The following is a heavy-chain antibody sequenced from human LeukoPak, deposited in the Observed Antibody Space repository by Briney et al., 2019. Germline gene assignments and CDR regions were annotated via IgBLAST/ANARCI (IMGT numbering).Heavy chain of an antibody. Sequence: SETLSLTCTVSGGSISSGSYYWGWIRQPPGKGLEWIGSIYYSGRTYYNPSLKSRVTISVDTPKNQFSLRLSSVTAADTAMYYCARSDNSGYPRYWGQGTLVTVSS. V-gene: IGHV4-39*07. CDR1: GGSISSGSYY. CDR3: ARSDNSGYPRY. D-gene: IGHD3-22*01. CDR2: IYYSGRT. J-gene: IGHJ4*02.